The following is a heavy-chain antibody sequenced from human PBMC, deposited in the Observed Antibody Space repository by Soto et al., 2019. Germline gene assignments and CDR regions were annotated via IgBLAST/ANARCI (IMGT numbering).Heavy chain of an antibody. V-gene: IGHV3-66*01. CDR3: ARGATVRPDYYYYMDV. CDR2: IYSGGST. D-gene: IGHD4-4*01. J-gene: IGHJ6*03. Sequence: GGSLRLSCAASGFTVSSNYMSWVRQAPGKGLEWVSVIYSGGSTYYADSVKGRFTISRDDSKNTLYLQMNSLRAEDTAVYYCARGATVRPDYYYYMDVWGKGTTVTVSS. CDR1: GFTVSSNY.